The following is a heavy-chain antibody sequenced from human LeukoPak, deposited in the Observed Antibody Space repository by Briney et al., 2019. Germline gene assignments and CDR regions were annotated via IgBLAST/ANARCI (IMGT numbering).Heavy chain of an antibody. CDR3: ARARSWGELDY. D-gene: IGHD6-13*01. V-gene: IGHV4-59*01. CDR1: GGSISSYY. CDR2: IYYSGST. Sequence: SETLSLTCTVSGGSISSYYWSWIRQPPGKGLEWIGYIYYSGSTNYNPSLKSRVTISVDTSKNQFSLKLSSVTAADTAVYYCARARSWGELDYWGQGTLITVSS. J-gene: IGHJ4*02.